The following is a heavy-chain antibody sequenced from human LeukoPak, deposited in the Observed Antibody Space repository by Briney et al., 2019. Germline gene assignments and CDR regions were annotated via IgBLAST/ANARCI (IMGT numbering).Heavy chain of an antibody. V-gene: IGHV3-66*01. CDR2: IYSGGST. Sequence: SGGSLRLSCAASGFTVSSNYMSWVRQAPGKGLEWVSVIYSGGSTYYADSVKGRFTISRDNSKNTLYLQMNSLRAEDTAVYYCARGSLGSTGFDPWGQGTLVTVSS. D-gene: IGHD3-10*01. CDR3: ARGSLGSTGFDP. CDR1: GFTVSSNY. J-gene: IGHJ5*02.